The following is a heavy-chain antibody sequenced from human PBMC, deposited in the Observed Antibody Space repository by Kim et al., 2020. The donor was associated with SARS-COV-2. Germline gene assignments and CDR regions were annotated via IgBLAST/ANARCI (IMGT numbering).Heavy chain of an antibody. J-gene: IGHJ6*02. Sequence: SETLSLTCAVYGGSFSGYYWSWIRQPPGKGLEWIGEINHSGSTNYNPSLKSRATISVDTSKNQFSLKLSSVTAADTAVYYCARDPWGYYGMDVWGQGTTVTVSS. CDR3: ARDPWGYYGMDV. CDR2: INHSGST. D-gene: IGHD1-26*01. CDR1: GGSFSGYY. V-gene: IGHV4-34*01.